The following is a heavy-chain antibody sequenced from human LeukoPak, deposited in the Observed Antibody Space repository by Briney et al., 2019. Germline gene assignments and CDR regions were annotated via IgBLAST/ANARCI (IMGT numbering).Heavy chain of an antibody. V-gene: IGHV4-61*01. CDR1: SGSVSSGSYY. CDR2: IRYSGST. D-gene: IGHD4-17*01. J-gene: IGHJ4*02. CDR3: ARDYGDYIGGYFDY. Sequence: SETLSLTCTVSSGSVSSGSYYWSWIRQPPGKRLEWIAYIRYSGSTDYNPSLKSRVTISVDTSKNQFSLKLSSVTAADTAVYYCARDYGDYIGGYFDYWGQGTLVTVSS.